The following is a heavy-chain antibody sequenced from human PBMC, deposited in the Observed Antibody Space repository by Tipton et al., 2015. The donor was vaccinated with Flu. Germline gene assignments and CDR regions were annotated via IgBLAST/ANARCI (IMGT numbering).Heavy chain of an antibody. CDR3: ARVCGGDCYLSSSAFDI. D-gene: IGHD2-21*01. J-gene: IGHJ3*02. V-gene: IGHV4-61*01. CDR2: IYYSGST. Sequence: TLSLTCTVSGGSVSSGSYYWSWIRQPPGKGLEWIGYIYYSGSTNYNPSLKSRVTISVDTSKNQFSLKLSSVTAADTAVYYCARVCGGDCYLSSSAFDIWGQGTMVTVSS. CDR1: GGSVSSGSYY.